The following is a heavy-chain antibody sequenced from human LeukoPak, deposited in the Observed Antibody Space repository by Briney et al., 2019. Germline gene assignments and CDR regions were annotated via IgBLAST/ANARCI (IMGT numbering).Heavy chain of an antibody. V-gene: IGHV5-51*01. CDR2: IYPDDSDT. Sequence: GESLKISCTGSGYSFTNYWFGWVRQLPGKGLGWMGNIYPDDSDTRYRPSFEGQVTISADKSIATAYLQWSSLKASDTAMYYCARLQYSNGYVDYWGQGTLVTVSS. CDR1: GYSFTNYW. CDR3: ARLQYSNGYVDY. D-gene: IGHD5-18*01. J-gene: IGHJ4*02.